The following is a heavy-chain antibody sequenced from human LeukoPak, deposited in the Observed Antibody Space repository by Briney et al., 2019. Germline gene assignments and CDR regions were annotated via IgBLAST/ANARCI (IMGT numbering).Heavy chain of an antibody. CDR2: IRYDGSNK. CDR1: GFTFSSYG. J-gene: IGHJ4*02. Sequence: GGSLRFSCAASGFTFSSYGMHWVRQAPGKGLEWVAFIRYDGSNKYYADSVKGRFTISRDNSKNTLYLQMNSLRAEDTAVYYCAKAEDIVVVVAATSFDYWGQGTLVTVSS. CDR3: AKAEDIVVVVAATSFDY. V-gene: IGHV3-30*02. D-gene: IGHD2-15*01.